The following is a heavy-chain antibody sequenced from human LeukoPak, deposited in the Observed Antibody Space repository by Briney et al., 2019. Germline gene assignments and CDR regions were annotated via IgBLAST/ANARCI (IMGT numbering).Heavy chain of an antibody. J-gene: IGHJ3*02. Sequence: EASVKVSCKASGYTFTSYFIHWVRQAGGQGVEWMGVLNPSSGRTTYAQKFEGRVTMTRDTSTRTVYMELSRLRSDDTAVYYCARVLEKYTDRSGYDAFDIWGHGTMVTVSS. V-gene: IGHV1-46*01. CDR2: LNPSSGRT. CDR1: GYTFTSYF. CDR3: ARVLEKYTDRSGYDAFDI. D-gene: IGHD3-22*01.